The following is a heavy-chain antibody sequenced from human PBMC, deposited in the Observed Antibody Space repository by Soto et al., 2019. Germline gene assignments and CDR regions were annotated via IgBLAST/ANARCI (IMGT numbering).Heavy chain of an antibody. CDR1: GVPIGSGDYS. Sequence: QLQLQESGSGLVKPSQTLSLTCTVSGVPIGSGDYSWSWIRQPPGKGLEWLGYSYHRGNTYYNPPLQSRLTMSADRSKNQLSLSLRSVTAADTAMYYCVSSTYNMVAGPKWFDPWGQGILVIVSS. D-gene: IGHD1-20*01. J-gene: IGHJ5*02. CDR3: VSSTYNMVAGPKWFDP. CDR2: SYHRGNT. V-gene: IGHV4-30-2*01.